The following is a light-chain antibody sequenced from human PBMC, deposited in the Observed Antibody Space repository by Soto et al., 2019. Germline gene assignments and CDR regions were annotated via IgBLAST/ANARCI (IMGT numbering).Light chain of an antibody. CDR1: QSIANS. Sequence: DIVLTQSPGTLSVSAGDRASLSCRASQSIANSLAWYQQNPCQAPRILIFGESNRATGIPDRLSGSGSGTDFTLTISRLEPEDFAVYHCQQYGGSPRTCGQGTKVDI. CDR3: QQYGGSPRT. J-gene: IGKJ1*01. CDR2: GES. V-gene: IGKV3-20*01.